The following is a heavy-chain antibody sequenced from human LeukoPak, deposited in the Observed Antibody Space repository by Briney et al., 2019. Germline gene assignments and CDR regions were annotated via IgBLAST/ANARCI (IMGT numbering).Heavy chain of an antibody. CDR1: GFTFSSYW. CDR3: ARAPSEIGGYYPEYFRH. D-gene: IGHD3-22*01. Sequence: GASLRLSCAASGFTFSSYWMHWVRQAPGKGLVWVSRIKSDGSTRYADSVKGRFTISRDNAKNTVSLQMTSLRAEDTGVYYCARAPSEIGGYYPEYFRHWGQGTLVIVSS. V-gene: IGHV3-74*01. J-gene: IGHJ1*01. CDR2: IKSDGST.